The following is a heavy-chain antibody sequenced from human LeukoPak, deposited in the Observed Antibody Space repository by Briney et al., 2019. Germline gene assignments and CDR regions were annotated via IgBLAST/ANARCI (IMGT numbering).Heavy chain of an antibody. CDR2: ISSSSSYI. D-gene: IGHD3-10*01. CDR1: GFTFSSHS. CDR3: ARGLGELFFGGNWFDP. Sequence: NPGGSLRLSCAASGFTFSSHSMNWVRQAPGKGLEWVSSISSSSSYIYYADSVKGRFTISRDNSKNTLYLQMNSLRAEDTAVYYCARGLGELFFGGNWFDPWGQGTLVTVSS. J-gene: IGHJ5*02. V-gene: IGHV3-21*01.